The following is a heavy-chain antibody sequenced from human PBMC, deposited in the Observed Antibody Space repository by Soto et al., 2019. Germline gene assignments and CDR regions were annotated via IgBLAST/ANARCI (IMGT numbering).Heavy chain of an antibody. V-gene: IGHV3-33*01. CDR1: GFTFSSYG. CDR2: IWYDGSNK. J-gene: IGHJ6*02. D-gene: IGHD4-4*01. CDR3: AREITYSNYDYYYYYGMDV. Sequence: PGGSLRLSCAASGFTFSSYGMHWVRQAPCKGLEWVAVIWYDGSNKYYADSVKGRFTISRDNSKNTLYLQMNSLRAEDTAVYYCAREITYSNYDYYYYYGMDVWGQGTTVTVSS.